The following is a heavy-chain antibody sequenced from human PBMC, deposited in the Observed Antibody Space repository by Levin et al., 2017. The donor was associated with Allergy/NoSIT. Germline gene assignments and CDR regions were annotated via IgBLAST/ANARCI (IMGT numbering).Heavy chain of an antibody. CDR3: ARETTRLYCSGGSCSFDY. V-gene: IGHV3-48*01. CDR2: ISSRGSTI. D-gene: IGHD2-15*01. CDR1: GFTFNTYG. Sequence: GESLKISCAASGFTFNTYGMTWVRQAPGKGLEWVSYISSRGSTIYYADSVRGRFTISRDNGKDSLYLQMNSLRAEDTAVYYCARETTRLYCSGGSCSFDYWGQGTLVTVSS. J-gene: IGHJ4*02.